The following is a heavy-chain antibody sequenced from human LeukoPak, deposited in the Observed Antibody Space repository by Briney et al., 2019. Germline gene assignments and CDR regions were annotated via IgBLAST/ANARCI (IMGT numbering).Heavy chain of an antibody. J-gene: IGHJ5*02. CDR2: IYHSGST. CDR1: GGSISSSNW. CDR3: ARDDGDYAGNWFDP. V-gene: IGHV4-4*02. D-gene: IGHD4-17*01. Sequence: SETLSLTCTVSGGSISSSNWWSWVRQPPGKGLEWIGEIYHSGSTNYNPSLKGRVTISVDKSKNQFSLKLSSVTAADTAVYYCARDDGDYAGNWFDPWGQGTLVTVSS.